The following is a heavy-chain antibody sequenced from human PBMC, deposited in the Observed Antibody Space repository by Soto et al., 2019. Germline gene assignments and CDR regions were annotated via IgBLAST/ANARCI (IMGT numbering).Heavy chain of an antibody. J-gene: IGHJ4*02. V-gene: IGHV3-30*18. Sequence: HPGGSLRLSCXASGFPFSSYGMHWVRQAPGKGLEWVAVISYDGSNKYYADSVKGRFTISRDNSKNTLYLQMNSLRAEDTAVYYCAKSAEGGLDPIAVAGLSSAFFDYWGQGTLVTVSS. CDR1: GFPFSSYG. D-gene: IGHD6-19*01. CDR2: ISYDGSNK. CDR3: AKSAEGGLDPIAVAGLSSAFFDY.